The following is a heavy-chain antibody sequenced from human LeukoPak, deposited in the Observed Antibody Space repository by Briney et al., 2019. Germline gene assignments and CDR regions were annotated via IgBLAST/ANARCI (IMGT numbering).Heavy chain of an antibody. J-gene: IGHJ4*02. CDR3: AKDSDYYDSSGYSFSW. Sequence: PGGSLRLSCAASGSTFSSYGMHWVRQAPGKGLEWVAFIRYDGINKYYADSVKGRFTISRDNSKNTLYLQMNSLRAEDTAVYYCAKDSDYYDSSGYSFSWWGQGTLVTVSS. D-gene: IGHD3-22*01. CDR2: IRYDGINK. V-gene: IGHV3-30*02. CDR1: GSTFSSYG.